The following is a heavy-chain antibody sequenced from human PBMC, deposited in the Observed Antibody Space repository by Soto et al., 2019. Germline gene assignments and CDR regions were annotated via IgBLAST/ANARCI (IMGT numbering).Heavy chain of an antibody. V-gene: IGHV1-58*01. D-gene: IGHD3-3*01. CDR3: ARGLGVTIPLYGMDV. CDR2: IVVVIGKA. J-gene: IGHJ6*02. Sequence: SVKVSCKASGFTFTSSAVQWVRQARGQGLEWMGWIVVVIGKANYAQKFQDRVTITADMSTSTAYMELRSLRSDDTAVYYCARGLGVTIPLYGMDVWGQGTTVTVSS. CDR1: GFTFTSSA.